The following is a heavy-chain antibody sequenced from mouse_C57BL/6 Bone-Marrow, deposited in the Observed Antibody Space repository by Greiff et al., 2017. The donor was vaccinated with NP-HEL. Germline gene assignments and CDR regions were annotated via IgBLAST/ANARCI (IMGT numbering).Heavy chain of an antibody. CDR3: ARKKGYGYFDY. Sequence: VKLQQSGAELVRPGTSVKVSCKASGYAFTNYLIEWVKQRPGQGLEWIGVINPGSGGTNYNEKFKGKATLTADKSSSTAYMQLSSLTSEDSAVYFCARKKGYGYFDYWGQGTTLTVSS. CDR2: INPGSGGT. CDR1: GYAFTNYL. J-gene: IGHJ2*01. D-gene: IGHD3-1*01. V-gene: IGHV1-54*01.